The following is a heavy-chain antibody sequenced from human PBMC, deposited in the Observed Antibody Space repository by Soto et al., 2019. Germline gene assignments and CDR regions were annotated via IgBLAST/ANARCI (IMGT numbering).Heavy chain of an antibody. D-gene: IGHD5-18*01. V-gene: IGHV1-69*06. J-gene: IGHJ6*02. CDR3: ARDAPDKARGPRLDYYGMDV. CDR2: IIPIFGTA. CDR1: GGTFSSYA. Sequence: ASVKVSCKASGGTFSSYAISWVRQAPGQGLEWMGGIIPIFGTANYAQKFQGRVTITADKSTSTAYMELSSLRSEDTAVYYCARDAPDKARGPRLDYYGMDVWGQGTTVTVSS.